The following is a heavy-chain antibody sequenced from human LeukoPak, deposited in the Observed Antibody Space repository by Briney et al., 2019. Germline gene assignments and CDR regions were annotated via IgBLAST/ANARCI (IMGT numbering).Heavy chain of an antibody. J-gene: IGHJ4*02. CDR3: ARKETGHYFDF. V-gene: IGHV1-2*02. Sequence: ASVKVSCKTSGYSFTDYYMHWVRQAPGHGLEWMGWINANPDVTNSAQKFQGRVTMTRDTSISTVYMELFRLTSDDTAVYYCARKETGHYFDFWGQGTLVTLS. CDR1: GYSFTDYY. D-gene: IGHD1-14*01. CDR2: INANPDVT.